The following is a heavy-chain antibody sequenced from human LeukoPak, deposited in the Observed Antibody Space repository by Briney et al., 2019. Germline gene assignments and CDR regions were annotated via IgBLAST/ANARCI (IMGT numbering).Heavy chain of an antibody. J-gene: IGHJ5*02. CDR1: GYTFTGYY. D-gene: IGHD3-10*01. Sequence: ASVKVSCKASGYTFTGYYMHWVRQAPGQGLEWMGWINPNSGGTNYAQKFQGRVTMTRDTSISTAYMELSRLRSDDTAVYYCARVLGSGRNWFDPWGQGTLVTVSP. CDR3: ARVLGSGRNWFDP. CDR2: INPNSGGT. V-gene: IGHV1-2*02.